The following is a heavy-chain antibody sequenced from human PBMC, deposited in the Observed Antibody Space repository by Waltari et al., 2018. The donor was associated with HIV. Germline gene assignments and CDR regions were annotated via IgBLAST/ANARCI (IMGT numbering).Heavy chain of an antibody. CDR2: IIPIFGTA. CDR3: ARLSEIYSSSSGAFDY. Sequence: ITWVRQAPGQGLEWMGGIIPIFGTANYAQNFQGRVTITADESTSTAYMELSSLRSEDTAVYYCARLSEIYSSSSGAFDYWGQGTLVTVSS. J-gene: IGHJ4*02. D-gene: IGHD6-6*01. V-gene: IGHV1-69*01.